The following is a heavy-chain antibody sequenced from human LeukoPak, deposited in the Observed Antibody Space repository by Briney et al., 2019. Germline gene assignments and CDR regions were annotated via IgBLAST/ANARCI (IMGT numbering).Heavy chain of an antibody. V-gene: IGHV1-69*05. CDR1: GGTFSSYA. CDR3: ARDSRFSRDDYVWGSYPD. CDR2: IIPIFSTA. Sequence: ASVKVSCKASGGTFSSYAISWVRQAPGQGLEWMGRIIPIFSTANYAQKFQGRVTITTDESTSTAYMELSSLRSEDTAVYYCARDSRFSRDDYVWGSYPDWGQGTLVTVSS. D-gene: IGHD3-16*02. J-gene: IGHJ4*02.